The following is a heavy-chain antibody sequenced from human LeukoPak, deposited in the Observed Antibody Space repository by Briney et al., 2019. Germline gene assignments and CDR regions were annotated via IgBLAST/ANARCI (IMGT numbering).Heavy chain of an antibody. Sequence: PGRSLRLSCAASGFTFDDYAMHWVRQAPGKGLEWVSGISWNSGSIGYADSVKGRFTISRDNAKNSLYLQMNSLRAEDTALNYCATYSSSVGYDYWGQGTLVTVSS. D-gene: IGHD6-6*01. V-gene: IGHV3-9*01. J-gene: IGHJ4*02. CDR1: GFTFDDYA. CDR2: ISWNSGSI. CDR3: ATYSSSVGYDY.